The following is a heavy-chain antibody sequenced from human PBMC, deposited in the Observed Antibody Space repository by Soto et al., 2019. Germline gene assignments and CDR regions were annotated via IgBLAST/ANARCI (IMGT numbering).Heavy chain of an antibody. CDR2: IDPSDSYT. V-gene: IGHV5-10-1*01. D-gene: IGHD6-13*01. Sequence: PGESLKISCKGSGYSFTSYWISWVRQMPGKGLEWMGRIDPSDSYTNYSPSFQGHVTISADKSISTAYLQWSSLKASDTAMYYCVGILAAADYYYGMDVWGQGTTVTVS. CDR1: GYSFTSYW. CDR3: VGILAAADYYYGMDV. J-gene: IGHJ6*02.